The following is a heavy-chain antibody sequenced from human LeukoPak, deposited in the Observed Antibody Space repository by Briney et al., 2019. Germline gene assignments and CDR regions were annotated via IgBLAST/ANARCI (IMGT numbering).Heavy chain of an antibody. D-gene: IGHD5-24*01. V-gene: IGHV3-30-3*01. CDR2: ISYDGSNK. Sequence: GGSLRLSCAASGFTFSSYAMHWVRQALGKGLEWVAVISYDGSNKYYADSVKGRFTISRDNSKNTLYLQMNSLRAEDTAVYYCARAAGLAWLQNYFDYWGQGTLVTVSS. J-gene: IGHJ4*02. CDR1: GFTFSSYA. CDR3: ARAAGLAWLQNYFDY.